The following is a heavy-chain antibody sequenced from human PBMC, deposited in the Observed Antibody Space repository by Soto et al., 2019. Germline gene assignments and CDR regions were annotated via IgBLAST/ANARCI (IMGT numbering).Heavy chain of an antibody. CDR1: GFTFSSYA. CDR2: ISYDGSNK. Sequence: VGSLRLSCAASGFTFSSYAMHWVRQAPGKGLEWVAVISYDGSNKYYADSVKGRFTISRDNSKNTLYLQMNSLRAEDTAVYYCARDWGGVIIHAYYGMDVWGQGTTVTVSS. V-gene: IGHV3-30-3*01. D-gene: IGHD3-10*01. J-gene: IGHJ6*02. CDR3: ARDWGGVIIHAYYGMDV.